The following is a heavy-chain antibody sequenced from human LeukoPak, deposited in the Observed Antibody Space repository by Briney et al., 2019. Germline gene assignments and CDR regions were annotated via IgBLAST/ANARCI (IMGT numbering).Heavy chain of an antibody. CDR3: AGHHPRNTVDF. CDR1: GGSFSGYY. V-gene: IGHV4-59*08. D-gene: IGHD2/OR15-2a*01. J-gene: IGHJ4*02. Sequence: PSETLSLTCAVSGGSFSGYYWSWIRQPPGKGLEWIAYISDIGSINYNPSLKSRVTISLDTSKNLFSLKLSSVTAADTAVYYCAGHHPRNTVDFWGQGTLVTVSS. CDR2: ISDIGSI.